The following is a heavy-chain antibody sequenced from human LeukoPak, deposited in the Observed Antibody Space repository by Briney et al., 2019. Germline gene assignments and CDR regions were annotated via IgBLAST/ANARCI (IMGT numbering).Heavy chain of an antibody. J-gene: IGHJ4*02. Sequence: GRSLRLSCAASGFTFSSYAMHWVRQAPGKGLEWVALISYDGRNKYYADSVKGRFTISRDNSKNTLYLQMNSLRAEDTAVYYCAKDSGGWKDFDYWGQGTLVTVSS. CDR2: ISYDGRNK. CDR1: GFTFSSYA. CDR3: AKDSGGWKDFDY. V-gene: IGHV3-30*04. D-gene: IGHD6-19*01.